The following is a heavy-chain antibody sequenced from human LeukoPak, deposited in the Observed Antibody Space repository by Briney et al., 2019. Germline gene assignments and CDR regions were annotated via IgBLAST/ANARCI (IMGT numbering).Heavy chain of an antibody. Sequence: GGSLRLSCAASGFTVSSNYMSWVRQAPGKGLEWVSVIYAGGNTYYADSVKGRFTISRDNSKNTLDLQMNSLRVEDTAMYYCAKDVAAVGTVMDSWGQGTLVTVSS. D-gene: IGHD6-13*01. V-gene: IGHV3-66*01. CDR2: IYAGGNT. CDR1: GFTVSSNY. J-gene: IGHJ4*02. CDR3: AKDVAAVGTVMDS.